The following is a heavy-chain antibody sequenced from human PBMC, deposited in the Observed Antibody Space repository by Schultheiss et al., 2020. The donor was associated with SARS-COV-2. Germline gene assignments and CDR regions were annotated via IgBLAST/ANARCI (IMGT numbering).Heavy chain of an antibody. CDR2: ISGSGGST. CDR3: ARDPFLHSSGWDSYFQH. CDR1: GFTFSSYA. V-gene: IGHV3-23*01. D-gene: IGHD6-19*01. J-gene: IGHJ1*01. Sequence: GGSLRLSCAASGFTFSSYAMSWVRQAPGKGLEWVSAISGSGGSTYYADSVKGRFTISRDNSKNTLYLQMNSLRAEDTAVYYCARDPFLHSSGWDSYFQHWGQGALVTVSS.